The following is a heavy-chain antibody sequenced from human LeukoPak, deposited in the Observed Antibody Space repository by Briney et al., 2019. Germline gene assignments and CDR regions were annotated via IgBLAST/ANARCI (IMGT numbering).Heavy chain of an antibody. CDR2: IDYSGST. Sequence: ASETLSLTCTVSGGSISSYYWSWIRLPPGKGLEWIGYIDYSGSTYYNPSLKSRVTISVDTSKNQFSLKLSSVTAADTAVYYCARARYSSSLFDYWGQGTLVTVSS. D-gene: IGHD6-13*01. V-gene: IGHV4-59*08. CDR3: ARARYSSSLFDY. CDR1: GGSISSYY. J-gene: IGHJ4*02.